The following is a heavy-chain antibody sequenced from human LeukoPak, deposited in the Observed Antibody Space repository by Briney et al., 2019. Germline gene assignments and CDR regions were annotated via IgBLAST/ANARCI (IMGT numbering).Heavy chain of an antibody. D-gene: IGHD4-17*01. J-gene: IGHJ6*03. CDR2: MNPNSGNT. Sequence: ASVKVSCKASGYTFTSYDINWVRQATGQGLEWMGWMNPNSGNTGYAQKFQGRVTITRNTSISTAYMELSSLRSEDTAVYYCAREVTTVTTYYYYYMDVWGKGTTVTVSS. CDR3: AREVTTVTTYYYYYMDV. CDR1: GYTFTSYD. V-gene: IGHV1-8*03.